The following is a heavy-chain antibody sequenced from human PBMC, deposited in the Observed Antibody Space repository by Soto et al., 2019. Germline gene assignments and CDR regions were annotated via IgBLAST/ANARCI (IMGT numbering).Heavy chain of an antibody. D-gene: IGHD6-13*01. CDR2: ISWNSGSI. J-gene: IGHJ5*02. CDR3: AKSHSSSWDYNWFDP. CDR1: GFTFDDYA. Sequence: SLRLSCAASGFTFDDYAMHWVRQAPGKGLEWVSGISWNSGSIGYADSVKGRFTISRDNAKNSLYLQMNSLRAEDTALYYCAKSHSSSWDYNWFDPWGQGTLVTVSS. V-gene: IGHV3-9*01.